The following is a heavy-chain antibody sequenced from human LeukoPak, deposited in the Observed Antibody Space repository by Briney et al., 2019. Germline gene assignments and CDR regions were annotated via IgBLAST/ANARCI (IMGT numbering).Heavy chain of an antibody. J-gene: IGHJ3*02. Sequence: GGSLRLSCAASGFTFSSNYMSWVRQAPGKGLEWVSIIYRGGNTYYSDSVKGRFTISRDNSKNTLYFQMNSLTAEDTAVYYCARQYCSSTSCNGAFDIWGQGTMVTVSS. CDR1: GFTFSSNY. CDR3: ARQYCSSTSCNGAFDI. CDR2: IYRGGNT. D-gene: IGHD2-2*01. V-gene: IGHV3-53*01.